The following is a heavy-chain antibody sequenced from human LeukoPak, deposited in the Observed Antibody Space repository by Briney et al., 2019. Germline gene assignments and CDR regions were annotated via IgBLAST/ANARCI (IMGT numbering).Heavy chain of an antibody. D-gene: IGHD6-19*01. V-gene: IGHV1-8*01. CDR2: MNPNSGNT. CDR3: ARFTSGWYGGSYYFDY. CDR1: GYTFTSYD. Sequence: APVKVSCKASGYTFTSYDINWVRQATGQGLEWMGWMNPNSGNTGYAQKFQGRVTMTRNTSISTAYMELSSLRSEDTAVYYCARFTSGWYGGSYYFDYWGQGTLVTVSS. J-gene: IGHJ4*02.